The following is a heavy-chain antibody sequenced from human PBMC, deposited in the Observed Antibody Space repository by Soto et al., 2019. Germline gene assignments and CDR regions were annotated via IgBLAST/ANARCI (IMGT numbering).Heavy chain of an antibody. CDR1: GGTFRNSA. D-gene: IGHD1-1*01. CDR2: IMPIFRTP. J-gene: IGHJ6*02. Sequence: QVQLEQSGAEVKKPGSSVKLSCKASGGTFRNSAISWVRQAPGQGLEWMGGIMPIFRTPDYAQKFQGRVTITADESTNTAYMELSGLRSHDTAVYYCARDNDRPQLGGNYFYILDVWGHGTTVTVSS. V-gene: IGHV1-69*12. CDR3: ARDNDRPQLGGNYFYILDV.